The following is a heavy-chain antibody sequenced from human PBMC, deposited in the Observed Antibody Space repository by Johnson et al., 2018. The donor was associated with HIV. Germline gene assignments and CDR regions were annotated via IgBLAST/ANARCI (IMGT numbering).Heavy chain of an antibody. D-gene: IGHD1-1*01. CDR3: ARATTPHDAFDI. CDR2: SGSGGST. CDR1: GFTVSSNY. V-gene: IGHV3-53*01. Sequence: VQLVESGGGLIQPGGSLRLSCAASGFTVSSNYMSWVRQAPGKGLEWVSTISGSGGSTYYADSVTGRFTISRDNSKNTLYLQMNSLRAEDTAVHYCARATTPHDAFDIWGQGTMVTVSS. J-gene: IGHJ3*02.